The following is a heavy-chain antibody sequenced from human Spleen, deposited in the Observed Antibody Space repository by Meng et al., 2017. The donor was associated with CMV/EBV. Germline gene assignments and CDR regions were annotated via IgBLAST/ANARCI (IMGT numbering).Heavy chain of an antibody. CDR1: RFPVSSNY. J-gene: IGHJ5*02. CDR3: AREEPGGWFDP. Sequence: LSCADSRFPVSSNYMSWVRQAPGKGLEWVSVIYSSGTTHHADAVKSRFTISRDNSRNTVYLQMNSLRPEDTAVYFCAREEPGGWFDPWGQGTLVTVSS. CDR2: IYSSGTT. V-gene: IGHV3-66*03. D-gene: IGHD1-14*01.